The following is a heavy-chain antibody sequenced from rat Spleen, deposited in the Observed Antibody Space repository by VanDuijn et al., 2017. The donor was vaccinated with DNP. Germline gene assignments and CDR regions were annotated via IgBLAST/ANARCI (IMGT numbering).Heavy chain of an antibody. D-gene: IGHD1-12*02. CDR1: GFTFSDYY. CDR2: ISYDGGNT. Sequence: EVQLVESGGGLVQPGRSLKLSCAASGFTFSDYYMACVRTAPTKGLEWVAYISYDGGNTNYGDSVKGRFTISRDNAKSTLYLQMNSLRSEDTATYHCVRPHFYYGSYPHYWGQGVMVTVSS. CDR3: VRPHFYYGSYPHY. J-gene: IGHJ2*01. V-gene: IGHV5-22*01.